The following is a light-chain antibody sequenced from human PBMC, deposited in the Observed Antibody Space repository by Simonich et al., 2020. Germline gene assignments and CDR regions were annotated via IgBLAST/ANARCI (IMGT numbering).Light chain of an antibody. CDR3: SSYTSSSTLGV. J-gene: IGLJ2*01. CDR2: DVS. V-gene: IGLV2-14*01. CDR1: SSDVGCYNY. Sequence: QSALTQPASVSGSPGQSITISCTGTSSDVGCYNYVSWYQQHPGKAPQLMIYDVSKRPAGVSNRFSGSKSGNTASLTISGLQAEDEADYYCSSYTSSSTLGVFGGGTKLTVL.